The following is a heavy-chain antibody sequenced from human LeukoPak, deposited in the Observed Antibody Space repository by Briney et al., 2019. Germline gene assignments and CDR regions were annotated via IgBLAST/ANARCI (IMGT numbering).Heavy chain of an antibody. CDR1: GGSISSSSYY. CDR2: IYYSGST. V-gene: IGHV4-39*07. CDR3: ARAISSGWFYYFDY. Sequence: SETLSLTCTVSGGSISSSSYYWGWIRQPPGKGLEWIGSIYYSGSTYYNPSLKSRVTISVDTSKNQFSLKLSSVTAADTAVYYCARAISSGWFYYFDYWGQGTLVTVSS. J-gene: IGHJ4*02. D-gene: IGHD6-19*01.